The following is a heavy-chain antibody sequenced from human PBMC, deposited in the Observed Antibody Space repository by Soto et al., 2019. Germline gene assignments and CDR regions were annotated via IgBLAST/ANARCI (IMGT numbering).Heavy chain of an antibody. CDR3: ARDPTIFGVVQNYGMDV. CDR2: ISAYNGYT. CDR1: GYTFTTFG. V-gene: IGHV1-18*01. D-gene: IGHD3-3*01. J-gene: IGHJ6*02. Sequence: QVQLVQSGAEVKKPGASVKVSCKASGYTFTTFGISWVRQAPGQGLEWMGWISAYNGYTNYAQKLQGRVTMTTDTSTSTAYMELGSLRSDDTAVYYCARDPTIFGVVQNYGMDVWGQGTTVTVSS.